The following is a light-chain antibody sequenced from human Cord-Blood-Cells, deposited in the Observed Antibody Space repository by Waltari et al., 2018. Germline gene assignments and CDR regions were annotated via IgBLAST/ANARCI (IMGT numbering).Light chain of an antibody. CDR1: QSVSSY. Sequence: MVLTQAPATLSLSPGERATLSCRASQSVSSYLAWYQQKPGHAPRLLIYDASNRATGIPARFSGSGSVTDFTLTICSLEPEDFAVYYCQQRSNWPLPFGGGTKVEI. J-gene: IGKJ4*01. CDR2: DAS. V-gene: IGKV3-11*01. CDR3: QQRSNWPLP.